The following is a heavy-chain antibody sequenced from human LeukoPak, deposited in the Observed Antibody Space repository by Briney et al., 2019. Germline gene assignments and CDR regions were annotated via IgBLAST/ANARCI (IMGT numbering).Heavy chain of an antibody. Sequence: GGSLRLSCAASGFTVSSNYMSWVRQAPGKGLEWVSVIYSGGSTYYADSVKGRFTISRDSSKNTLYLQMNSLKTEDTAIYYCARAGDYYSTGDLWGQGTLVTVSS. V-gene: IGHV3-53*01. CDR3: ARAGDYYSTGDL. J-gene: IGHJ5*02. CDR1: GFTVSSNY. CDR2: IYSGGST. D-gene: IGHD3-22*01.